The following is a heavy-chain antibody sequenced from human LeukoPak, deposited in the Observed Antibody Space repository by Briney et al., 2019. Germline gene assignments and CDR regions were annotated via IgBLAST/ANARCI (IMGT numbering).Heavy chain of an antibody. CDR1: VDSVSSNRAA. V-gene: IGHV6-1*01. J-gene: IGHJ4*02. CDR3: ARVVATSRVFDY. CDR2: TYYRSKWYN. Sequence: SQTLSLTCAISVDSVSSNRAAWNWIRQSPSRGLEWLGRTYYRSKWYNDYAVSMKSRITINTDTSKNQFSLQLNSVTPEDTAVYYCARVVATSRVFDYWGQGTLVTVSS. D-gene: IGHD5-12*01.